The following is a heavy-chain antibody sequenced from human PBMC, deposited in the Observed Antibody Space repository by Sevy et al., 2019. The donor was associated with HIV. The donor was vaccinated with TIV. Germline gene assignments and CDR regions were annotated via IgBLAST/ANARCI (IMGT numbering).Heavy chain of an antibody. V-gene: IGHV5-51*01. CDR3: ARKYYDILTGYYRFDP. CDR2: IYPGDSDT. J-gene: IGHJ5*02. D-gene: IGHD3-9*01. CDR1: GYSFTSYW. Sequence: GESLKSSCKGSGYSFTSYWIDWVRQMPGKGLEWMGIIYPGDSDTRYSPSFQGQVTISADKSISTAYLQWSSLKASDTAMYYCARKYYDILTGYYRFDPWGQGTLVTVSS.